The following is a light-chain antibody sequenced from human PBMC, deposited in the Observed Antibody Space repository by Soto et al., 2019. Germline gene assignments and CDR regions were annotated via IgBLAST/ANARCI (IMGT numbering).Light chain of an antibody. V-gene: IGLV2-14*01. CDR1: SSDVGTYQY. Sequence: QSALTQPASMSGSPGQSITISCTGTSSDVGTYQYVSWYQQHPGKAPKLMIYEVRIRPSGVSNRFSGSKSANTASLTISGLQAEDEAHYYCSSYTTFKTPHVAFGGGTKL. J-gene: IGLJ2*01. CDR2: EVR. CDR3: SSYTTFKTPHVA.